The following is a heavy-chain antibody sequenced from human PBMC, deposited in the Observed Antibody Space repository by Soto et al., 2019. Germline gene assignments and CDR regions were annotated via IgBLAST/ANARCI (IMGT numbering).Heavy chain of an antibody. CDR1: GYTFTSYA. Sequence: ASVKVSCKASGYTFTSYAMHWVRQAPGQRLEWMGWINAGNGNTKYSQKFQGRVTITRDTSASTAYMELSSLRSEDTAVYYCARNYDFWSGPLYYYYIDVWGKGTTVTVSS. D-gene: IGHD3-3*01. CDR2: INAGNGNT. J-gene: IGHJ6*03. V-gene: IGHV1-3*01. CDR3: ARNYDFWSGPLYYYYIDV.